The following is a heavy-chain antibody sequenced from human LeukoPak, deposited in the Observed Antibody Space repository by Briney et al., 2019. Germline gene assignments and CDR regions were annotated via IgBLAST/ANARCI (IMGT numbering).Heavy chain of an antibody. CDR2: MNPNSGNT. CDR3: ARGLRTMVRGVTKKTHSDY. J-gene: IGHJ4*02. V-gene: IGHV1-8*01. Sequence: ASVKVSCKASGYTFTSYDINWVRQATGQGLEWMGWMNPNSGNTGYAQKFQGRVTMTRNTSISTAYMELSSLRSEDTAVYYCARGLRTMVRGVTKKTHSDYWGQGTLVTVSS. CDR1: GYTFTSYD. D-gene: IGHD3-10*01.